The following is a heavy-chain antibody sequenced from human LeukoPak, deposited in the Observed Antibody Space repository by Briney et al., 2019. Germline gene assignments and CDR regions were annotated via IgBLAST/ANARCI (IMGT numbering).Heavy chain of an antibody. J-gene: IGHJ4*02. CDR2: ISAYNGNT. Sequence: ASVKVSCKASGYTFTSYDINWVRQAPGQGLEWMGWISAYNGNTNYAQKLQGRVTMTTDTSTSTAYMELRSLRSDDTAVYYCARAKPYYYGSGSYSSDYWGQGTLVTVSS. CDR1: GYTFTSYD. V-gene: IGHV1-18*01. D-gene: IGHD3-10*01. CDR3: ARAKPYYYGSGSYSSDY.